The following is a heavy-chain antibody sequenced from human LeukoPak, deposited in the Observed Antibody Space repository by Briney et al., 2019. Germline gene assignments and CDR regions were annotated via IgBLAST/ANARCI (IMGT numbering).Heavy chain of an antibody. CDR1: GFTFSSYE. D-gene: IGHD2-21*02. J-gene: IGHJ4*02. V-gene: IGHV3-48*03. CDR2: ISSRGSTI. Sequence: PGGSLRLSCAASGFTFSSYEMNWVRPAPGKGREWVSYISSRGSTIDYADSVKGRFTISRDNAKNSLYLQMNSLRAEDTAVYYCAREGSNCGGDCFIDYWGQGSLVTVSS. CDR3: AREGSNCGGDCFIDY.